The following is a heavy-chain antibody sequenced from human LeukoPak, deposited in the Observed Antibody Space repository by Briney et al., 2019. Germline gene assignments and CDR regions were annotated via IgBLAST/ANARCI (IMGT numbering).Heavy chain of an antibody. J-gene: IGHJ4*02. CDR3: ARYGSGSYYKDPFDY. Sequence: GGSLRLSCAASGFTFSSYAMSWVRQAPGKGLEWVSHINRDSTTIYYAESVKGRFTISRDNAKNSLYLQVSSLRAEDTAVYYCARYGSGSYYKDPFDYWGQGTLVTVSS. V-gene: IGHV3-48*01. CDR2: INRDSTTI. D-gene: IGHD3-10*01. CDR1: GFTFSSYA.